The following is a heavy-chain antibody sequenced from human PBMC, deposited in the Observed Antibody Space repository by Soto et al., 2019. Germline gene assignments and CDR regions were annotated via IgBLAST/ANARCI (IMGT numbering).Heavy chain of an antibody. CDR2: IIPIFGTA. Sequence: SVKVSCKASGGTFSSYAISWVRQAPGQGLEWMGGIIPIFGTANYAQKFQGRVTITGDESTSTAYMELSSLRSEDTAVYYCARGGGYCSSCAFDYWGQGTLVTVSS. CDR3: ARGGGYCSSCAFDY. V-gene: IGHV1-69*13. CDR1: GGTFSSYA. D-gene: IGHD2-2*01. J-gene: IGHJ4*02.